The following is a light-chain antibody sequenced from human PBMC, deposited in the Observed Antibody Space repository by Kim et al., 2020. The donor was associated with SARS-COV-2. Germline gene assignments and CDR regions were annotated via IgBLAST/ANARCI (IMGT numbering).Light chain of an antibody. CDR2: EDN. CDR3: QSYDSSNHQV. V-gene: IGLV6-57*01. J-gene: IGLJ3*02. Sequence: KTVTISCTRSRVSIASNYVQWYQQRPGSSPTTVIYEDNQRPSGVPDRFSGSIDSSSNSASLTISGLKTEDEADYYCQSYDSSNHQVFGGGTQLTVL. CDR1: RVSIASNY.